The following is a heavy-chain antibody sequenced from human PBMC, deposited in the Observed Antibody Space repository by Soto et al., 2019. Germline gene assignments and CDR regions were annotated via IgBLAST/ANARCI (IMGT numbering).Heavy chain of an antibody. J-gene: IGHJ4*02. CDR1: GFSFSYYA. D-gene: IGHD6-25*01. CDR3: ARDPIAAYYFDY. CDR2: IWYDGANK. Sequence: QVQLEESGGGVVQPGRSLRLSCAASGFSFSYYAMHWVRQAPGKGLEWVAVIWYDGANKYYADSVKGRFTISRDNSKKTLSLQMDSLRAEDTGIYYCARDPIAAYYFDYWGQGTLVTVSS. V-gene: IGHV3-33*01.